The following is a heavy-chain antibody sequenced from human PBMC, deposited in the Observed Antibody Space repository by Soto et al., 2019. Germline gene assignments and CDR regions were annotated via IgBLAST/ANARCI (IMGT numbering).Heavy chain of an antibody. CDR3: ARYQPYSTGYYYIDH. Sequence: QVQLVQSGAEVKKPGASVKVSCKTSGYNFTPYGVSWVRQAPGQGLEWMGWISGHNGHTNYAQTFQGSVTMTTDTSTTTAYMELRSLRSDVTAVYYCARYQPYSTGYYYIDHWCQGTLAIVTS. CDR2: ISGHNGHT. D-gene: IGHD6-19*01. V-gene: IGHV1-18*01. J-gene: IGHJ4*02. CDR1: GYNFTPYG.